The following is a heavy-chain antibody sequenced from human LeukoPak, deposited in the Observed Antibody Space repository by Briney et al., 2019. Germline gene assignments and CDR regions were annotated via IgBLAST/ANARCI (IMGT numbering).Heavy chain of an antibody. D-gene: IGHD1-26*01. CDR2: ISYDGSIM. CDR1: GFTFSSYG. J-gene: IGHJ4*02. CDR3: AKTWDPDY. V-gene: IGHV3-30*18. Sequence: QPGRSLRLSCSASGFTFSSYGMHWVRQAPGKGLEWVAVISYDGSIMYYADSVKGRFTISRDNSKNTLYLQMNSLRAEDTAVYYCAKTWDPDYWGQGTLVTVSS.